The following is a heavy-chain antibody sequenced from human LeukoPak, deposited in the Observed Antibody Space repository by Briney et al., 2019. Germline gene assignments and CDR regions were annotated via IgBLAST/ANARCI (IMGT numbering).Heavy chain of an antibody. Sequence: GGALRLSCVASGFTFSSHWMHWVRQAPGKGLVWVSRIFGEGSNTNYADSLKGRFTISRDDAEHTLYLQMNSLRAEDTAVYYCVRYGSAYLDYWGRGTLVTVS. CDR3: VRYGSAYLDY. CDR1: GFTFSSHW. D-gene: IGHD3-22*01. J-gene: IGHJ4*02. V-gene: IGHV3-74*01. CDR2: IFGEGSNT.